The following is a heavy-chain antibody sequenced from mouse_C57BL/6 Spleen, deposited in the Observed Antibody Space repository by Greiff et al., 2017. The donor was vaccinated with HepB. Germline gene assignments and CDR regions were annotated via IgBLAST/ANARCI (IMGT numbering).Heavy chain of an antibody. CDR1: GYTFTDYY. J-gene: IGHJ1*03. CDR2: IYPGSGNT. D-gene: IGHD4-1*01. Sequence: VQLQQSGAELVRPGASVKLSCKASGYTFTDYYINWVKQRPGQGLEWIARIYPGSGNTYYNEKFKGKATLTAEKSSSTAYMQLSSLTSEDSAVYFCARLGPYWYFEVWGTGTTVTVSS. V-gene: IGHV1-76*01. CDR3: ARLGPYWYFEV.